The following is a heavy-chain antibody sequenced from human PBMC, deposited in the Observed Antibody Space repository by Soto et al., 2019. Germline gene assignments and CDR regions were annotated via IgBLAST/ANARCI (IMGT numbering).Heavy chain of an antibody. CDR1: GYTFTGYY. CDR3: ARDRDLYSSSWSYYYGMDV. Sequence: ASVKVFCKASGYTFTGYYMHWVRQAPGQGLEWMGWINPXSGGTNYAQKFQGWVTMTRDTSISTAYMELSRLRSDDTAAYYCARDRDLYSSSWSYYYGMDVWGQGTTVTVSS. CDR2: INPXSGGT. D-gene: IGHD6-13*01. J-gene: IGHJ6*02. V-gene: IGHV1-2*04.